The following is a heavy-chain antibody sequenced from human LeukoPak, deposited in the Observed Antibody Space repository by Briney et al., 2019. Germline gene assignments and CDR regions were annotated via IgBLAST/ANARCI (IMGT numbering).Heavy chain of an antibody. J-gene: IGHJ6*02. D-gene: IGHD3-10*01. V-gene: IGHV1-2*04. CDR3: ARDSWPGDYYYGMDV. CDR1: GYTFTSYY. Sequence: ASVKVSCKASGYTFTSYYMHWVRQAPGQGLEWMGWINPNSGGTNYAQKFQGWVTMTRDTSISTAYMELSRLRSDDTAVYYCARDSWPGDYYYGMDVWGQGTTVTVSS. CDR2: INPNSGGT.